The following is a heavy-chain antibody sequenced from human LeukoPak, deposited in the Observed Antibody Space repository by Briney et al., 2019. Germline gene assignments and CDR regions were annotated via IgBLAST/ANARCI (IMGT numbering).Heavy chain of an antibody. V-gene: IGHV1-8*01. CDR1: GYTFTSYD. CDR2: MNPNSGNT. J-gene: IGHJ6*03. Sequence: ASVKVSCKASGYTFTSYDINWVRQATGQGLEWMGWMNPNSGNTGYAQKFQGRVTMTRNTSISTAYMELSSLRSEDTAVYYCARVSAMVRGVIISYYMDVWGKGTTVTISS. CDR3: ARVSAMVRGVIISYYMDV. D-gene: IGHD3-10*01.